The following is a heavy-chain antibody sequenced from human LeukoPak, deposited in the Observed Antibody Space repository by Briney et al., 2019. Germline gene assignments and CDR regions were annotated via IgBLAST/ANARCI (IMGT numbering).Heavy chain of an antibody. V-gene: IGHV1-69*05. J-gene: IGHJ3*02. CDR3: ASVYYYDSSGQSGAFDI. Sequence: SAKVSCKASGGTFSSYAISWVRQAPGQGLEWMGRIIPIFGTANYAQKFQGRVTITTDESTSTAYMELSSLRSEDTAVYYCASVYYYDSSGQSGAFDIWGQGTMVTVSS. D-gene: IGHD3-22*01. CDR2: IIPIFGTA. CDR1: GGTFSSYA.